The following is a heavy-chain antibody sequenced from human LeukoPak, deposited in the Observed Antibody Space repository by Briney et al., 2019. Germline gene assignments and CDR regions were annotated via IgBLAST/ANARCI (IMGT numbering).Heavy chain of an antibody. D-gene: IGHD4-17*01. CDR3: ARSRDYGDYPIVFDY. V-gene: IGHV1-69*05. Sequence: SVKVSCKASGGTFSSYAISWVRQAPGQGLEWMGGIIPIFGTANYAQKFQGRVTITTDESTSTAYMELSSLRSGDTAVYYCARSRDYGDYPIVFDYWGQGTLVTVSS. CDR1: GGTFSSYA. J-gene: IGHJ4*02. CDR2: IIPIFGTA.